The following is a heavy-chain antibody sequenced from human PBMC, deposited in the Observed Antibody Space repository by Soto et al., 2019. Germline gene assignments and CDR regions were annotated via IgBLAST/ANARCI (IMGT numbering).Heavy chain of an antibody. CDR2: ITPKSGGT. CDR3: ARDLANGGGSAGFDY. Sequence: QVQLVQSGAEVKKPGASVNVSCKASGYTFTVYYMHWVRQAPGQGLEWLGWITPKSGGTMYPQKVQGRVTRTRETSISTGYMALTRLRSDETAVYYCARDLANGGGSAGFDYWGQGTLVTVSS. D-gene: IGHD1-26*01. CDR1: GYTFTVYY. J-gene: IGHJ4*02. V-gene: IGHV1-2*02.